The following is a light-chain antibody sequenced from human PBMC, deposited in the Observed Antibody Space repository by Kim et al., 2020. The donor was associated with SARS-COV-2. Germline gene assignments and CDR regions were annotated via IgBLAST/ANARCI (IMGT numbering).Light chain of an antibody. Sequence: ETVMTQSPATLSVSPGERVTLSCRTSQTVSSTLAWYQHKPGQAPRLLIYGTSSRATGIPARFSGSGSGTEFTLTISSLQSEDFAVYYCQQYNYWPYTFGQGTKLEI. J-gene: IGKJ2*01. CDR2: GTS. CDR1: QTVSST. CDR3: QQYNYWPYT. V-gene: IGKV3-15*01.